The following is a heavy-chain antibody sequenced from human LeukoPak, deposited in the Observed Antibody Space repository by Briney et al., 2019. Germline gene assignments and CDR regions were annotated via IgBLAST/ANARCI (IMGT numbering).Heavy chain of an antibody. CDR3: AKDPIYDFWSGYNNWFDP. CDR1: GFTFSSYA. J-gene: IGHJ5*02. Sequence: GGSLRLSCAASGFTFSSYAMSWVRQAPGKGLEWVSAISGSGGSTYYADSVKGRFTISRDNSKNTLYLQMNSVRAEDTAVYYCAKDPIYDFWSGYNNWFDPWGQGTLVTVSS. V-gene: IGHV3-23*01. CDR2: ISGSGGST. D-gene: IGHD3-3*01.